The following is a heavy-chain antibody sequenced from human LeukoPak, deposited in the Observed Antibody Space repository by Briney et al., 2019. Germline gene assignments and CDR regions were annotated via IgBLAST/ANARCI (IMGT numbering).Heavy chain of an antibody. J-gene: IGHJ4*02. D-gene: IGHD6-13*01. CDR3: ARLSSSSSWYGGYYFDY. Sequence: PSETLSLTCTVSGGSISSYYWSWIRQPAGKGLEWIGRIYTSGSTNYNPSLKSRVTMSVDTSKNQFSLKLSSVTAADTAVYYCARLSSSSSWYGGYYFDYWGQGTLVTVSS. V-gene: IGHV4-4*07. CDR2: IYTSGST. CDR1: GGSISSYY.